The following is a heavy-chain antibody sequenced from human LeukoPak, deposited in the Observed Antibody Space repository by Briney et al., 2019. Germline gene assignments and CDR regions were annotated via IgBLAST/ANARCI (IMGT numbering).Heavy chain of an antibody. D-gene: IGHD3-22*01. J-gene: IGHJ4*02. CDR1: GYTFTSYD. V-gene: IGHV1-8*01. CDR3: ARVYGRLHYYDSSGYRALHY. CDR2: MNPNSGNT. Sequence: ASVKVSCKASGYTFTSYDINWVRQATGQGLEWMGWMNPNSGNTGYAQKFQGRVTMTRNTSISTAYMELSSPRSEDTAVYYCARVYGRLHYYDSSGYRALHYWGQGTLVTVSS.